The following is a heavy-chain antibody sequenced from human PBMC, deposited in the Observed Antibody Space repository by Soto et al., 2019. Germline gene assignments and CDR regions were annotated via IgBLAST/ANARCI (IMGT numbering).Heavy chain of an antibody. J-gene: IGHJ6*02. CDR2: VSGGGGST. V-gene: IGHV3-23*01. CDR3: AKDSRPVGSPNYYYYGMDV. Sequence: GGSLRLSCAASGFTFSSYAMSWVRQAPGKGLEWVSTVSGGGGSTYYADSVKGRFTISRDNSKNTLYLLVDSLRAEDTAVYYCAKDSRPVGSPNYYYYGMDVWGQGTTVTAP. CDR1: GFTFSSYA. D-gene: IGHD6-13*01.